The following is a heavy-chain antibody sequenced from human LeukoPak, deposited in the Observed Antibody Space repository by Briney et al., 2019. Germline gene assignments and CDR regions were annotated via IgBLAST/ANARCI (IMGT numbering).Heavy chain of an antibody. CDR1: GGSISSYY. V-gene: IGHV4-59*01. Sequence: SETLPLTCTVSGGSISSYYWSWIRQPPGKGLEWIGYIYYSGSTNYNPSLKSRVTISVDTSKNQFSLKLSSVTAADTAVYYCARSSPAMVTYWGQGTLVTVSS. D-gene: IGHD5-18*01. CDR2: IYYSGST. J-gene: IGHJ4*02. CDR3: ARSSPAMVTY.